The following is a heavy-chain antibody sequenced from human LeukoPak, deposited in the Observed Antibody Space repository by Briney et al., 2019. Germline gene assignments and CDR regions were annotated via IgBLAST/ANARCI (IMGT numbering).Heavy chain of an antibody. D-gene: IGHD5-12*01. CDR2: IYYSGST. V-gene: IGHV4-39*07. CDR3: ARVPTYIGGYYYYGMDV. CDR1: GGSISSSSYY. J-gene: IGHJ6*02. Sequence: SETLSLTCTVSGGSISSSSYYWGWVRQPPGKGLGWIGSIYYSGSTYYNPSLKSRVTISVDTSKNQFSLKLSSVTAADTAVYYCARVPTYIGGYYYYGMDVWGQGTTVTVSS.